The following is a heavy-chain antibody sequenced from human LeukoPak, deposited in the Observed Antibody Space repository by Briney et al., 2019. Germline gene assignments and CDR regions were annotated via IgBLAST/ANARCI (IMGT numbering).Heavy chain of an antibody. Sequence: PGGSLRLSCAASGFTFSSYAMSWVRQAPGRGLEWVSSITSRSHIYYADSVKGRFTVSRDNAKNSLYLQMNSLRAEDTAVYYCARDLIVGDTGDVFDIWGQGTMVTVSS. CDR3: ARDLIVGDTGDVFDI. D-gene: IGHD1-26*01. J-gene: IGHJ3*02. V-gene: IGHV3-21*01. CDR2: ITSRSHI. CDR1: GFTFSSYA.